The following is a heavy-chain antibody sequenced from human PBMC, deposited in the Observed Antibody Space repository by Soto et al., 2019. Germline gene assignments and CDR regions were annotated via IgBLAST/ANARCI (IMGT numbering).Heavy chain of an antibody. CDR2: IKADGSEK. Sequence: EVQLVESGGGLVQPGGSLRLSCAASGLTFSIYWMSWVRQAPGKGLEWVANIKADGSEKYYVDSVKGRFTISRDNAKNSLYLQMNSLRAEDTAVYFCTSPEGYSYGCEDWGQGTLVTVSS. CDR1: GLTFSIYW. CDR3: TSPEGYSYGCED. J-gene: IGHJ4*02. V-gene: IGHV3-7*01. D-gene: IGHD5-18*01.